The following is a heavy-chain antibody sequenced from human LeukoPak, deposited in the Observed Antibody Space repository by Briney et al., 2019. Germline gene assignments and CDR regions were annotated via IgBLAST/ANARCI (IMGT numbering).Heavy chain of an antibody. CDR2: ISGSGGTK. Sequence: PGGSLRLSCEASGFTFGNHLMSWVRRAPGKGLEWVSSISGSGGTKYYGESVKGRFTISRDNSKNTLYLQRNSLRAEDTAVYFCAKLQTDWVYYMDVWGKGTTVTVSS. D-gene: IGHD3-9*01. J-gene: IGHJ6*03. CDR3: AKLQTDWVYYMDV. CDR1: GFTFGNHL. V-gene: IGHV3-23*01.